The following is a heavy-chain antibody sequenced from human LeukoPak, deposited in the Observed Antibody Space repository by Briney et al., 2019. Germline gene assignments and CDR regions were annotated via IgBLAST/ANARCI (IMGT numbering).Heavy chain of an antibody. D-gene: IGHD2/OR15-2a*01. Sequence: GGSLRLSCAASGFTFSSYALSWVRQAPGKGLEWVSSISGSGGTTYYADSVKGRFTVSRDNAKNSLYLQMNSLRDEDTAVYYCARDFFSPIWGQGTMVTVSS. CDR1: GFTFSSYA. CDR2: ISGSGGTT. V-gene: IGHV3-23*01. J-gene: IGHJ3*02. CDR3: ARDFFSPI.